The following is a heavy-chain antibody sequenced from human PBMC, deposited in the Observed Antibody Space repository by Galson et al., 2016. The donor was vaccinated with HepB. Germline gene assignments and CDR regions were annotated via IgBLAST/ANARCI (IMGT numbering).Heavy chain of an antibody. CDR2: MSYGGST. D-gene: IGHD3-22*01. J-gene: IGHJ4*02. CDR1: GASISSSTYY. CDR3: ARLLYYYDTSGIYYFDY. Sequence: ETLSLTCTVSGASISSSTYYWGWIRQPPGKGLEWLGSMSYGGSTYYNLSLKSRVTISVGTSKNQFSLRLISVTAADTAVYYCARLLYYYDTSGIYYFDYWGQGTLVTVSS. V-gene: IGHV4-39*01.